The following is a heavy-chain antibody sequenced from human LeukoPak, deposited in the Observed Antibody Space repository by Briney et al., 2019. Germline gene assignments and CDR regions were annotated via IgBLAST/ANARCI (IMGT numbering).Heavy chain of an antibody. CDR2: ISYDGSNK. J-gene: IGHJ1*01. CDR1: GFVFRSYV. CDR3: ATPPSLYDSSGYLGGYFQH. D-gene: IGHD3-22*01. V-gene: IGHV3-30*03. Sequence: PGGSLRLSCAASGFVFRSYVMHWVRQAPGKGLEWVAVISYDGSNKYYADSVKGRFTISRDNSKNTLYLQMNSLRAEDTAVYYCATPPSLYDSSGYLGGYFQHWGQGTLATVSS.